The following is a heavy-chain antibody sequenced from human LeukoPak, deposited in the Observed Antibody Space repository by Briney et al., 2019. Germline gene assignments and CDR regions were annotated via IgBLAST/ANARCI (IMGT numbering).Heavy chain of an antibody. D-gene: IGHD3-10*01. CDR2: IKQDETEK. Sequence: SGGSLRLSCAASGFTVSSNYMSWVRQAPGKGLEWVANIKQDETEKYYVDSVKGRFTISRDNAKNSLYLQMNSLRAEDTAVYYCARDFSGEFDYWGQGTLVTVSS. CDR3: ARDFSGEFDY. CDR1: GFTVSSNY. V-gene: IGHV3-7*01. J-gene: IGHJ4*02.